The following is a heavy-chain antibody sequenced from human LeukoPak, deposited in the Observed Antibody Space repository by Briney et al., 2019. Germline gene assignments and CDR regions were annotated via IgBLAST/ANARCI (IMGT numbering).Heavy chain of an antibody. V-gene: IGHV3-48*03. CDR2: ISSSGNTK. CDR3: ARDQQWLPDY. Sequence: PGGSLRLSCAASGFTFSSYEMDWVRQAPGKGLEWLSYISSSGNTKYYADSVKGRFTISRDNAKNSLYLQMNRLRAEDTAVYYCARDQQWLPDYWGPGTLVTVSS. D-gene: IGHD6-19*01. J-gene: IGHJ4*02. CDR1: GFTFSSYE.